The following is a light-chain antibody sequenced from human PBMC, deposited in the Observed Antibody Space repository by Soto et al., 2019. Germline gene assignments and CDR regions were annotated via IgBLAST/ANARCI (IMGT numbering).Light chain of an antibody. CDR2: AAS. Sequence: IQLTQSPSSLSASIGDRVTITCRASQDISSFLAWYQQKPGEAPKLLIYAASTLQSGVPSRFSGSGSGTDFTLTISSLQPEDFATYYCQQLNSYSEAFGQGTKVDIK. V-gene: IGKV1-9*01. CDR1: QDISSF. J-gene: IGKJ1*01. CDR3: QQLNSYSEA.